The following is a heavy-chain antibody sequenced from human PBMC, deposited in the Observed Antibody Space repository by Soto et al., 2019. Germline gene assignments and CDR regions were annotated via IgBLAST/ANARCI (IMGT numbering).Heavy chain of an antibody. J-gene: IGHJ4*02. D-gene: IGHD3-22*01. CDR1: GCSIRNNYVY. Sequence: TLSLTCAVPGCSIRNNYVYWGWIRQPPGKGLEWIGSIYYGGSTYYNPSLKSRVTISVDTSKNQFSLKLTSVTAADTAVYYCARATTLTYYYDSSGYSYFDYWGQGTLVTVSS. V-gene: IGHV4-39*01. CDR2: IYYGGST. CDR3: ARATTLTYYYDSSGYSYFDY.